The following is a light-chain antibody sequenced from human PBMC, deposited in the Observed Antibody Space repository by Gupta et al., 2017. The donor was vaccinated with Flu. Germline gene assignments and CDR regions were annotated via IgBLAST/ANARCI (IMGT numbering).Light chain of an antibody. CDR1: QSVFRNY. V-gene: IGKV3-20*01. CDR2: GAT. CDR3: QQYSSSPRT. J-gene: IGKJ1*01. Sequence: EIVLTQSPGTLSLSPGERATLSCRASQSVFRNYLAWYQHRPGQAPRLLIWGATNRVTGIPDRFSGSGSGADFALTISRLEPEDFAAYYCQQYSSSPRTFGQGTKVEIK.